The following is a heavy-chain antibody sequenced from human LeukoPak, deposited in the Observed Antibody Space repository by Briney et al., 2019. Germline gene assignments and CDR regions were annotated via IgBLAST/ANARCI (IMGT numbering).Heavy chain of an antibody. CDR2: ISSSGSTI. V-gene: IGHV3-48*04. Sequence: QSGGSLRLSCAATGFTFSGYAMSWVRQAPGKGLEWVSYISSSGSTIYYADSVKGRFTISRDNAKNSLYLQMNSLRAEDTAVYYCARVEDVHYYDSSGYRHLDYWGQGTLVTVSS. CDR3: ARVEDVHYYDSSGYRHLDY. CDR1: GFTFSGYA. J-gene: IGHJ4*02. D-gene: IGHD3-22*01.